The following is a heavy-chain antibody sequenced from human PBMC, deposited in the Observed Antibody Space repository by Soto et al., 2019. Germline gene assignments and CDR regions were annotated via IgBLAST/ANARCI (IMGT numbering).Heavy chain of an antibody. J-gene: IGHJ4*01. CDR1: GGSISSNTFY. CDR2: IFYSGNT. V-gene: IGHV4-39*01. Sequence: PSETLSLTCTVSGGSISSNTFYWGWIRQPPGKGLEWIGSIFYSGNTYYNPSLKSRVTTSVDTSKKEASLELTSVTAAETAVNYYARQGAYGVFGRFYFDFWGHGILVTVSS. D-gene: IGHD4-17*01. CDR3: ARQGAYGVFGRFYFDF.